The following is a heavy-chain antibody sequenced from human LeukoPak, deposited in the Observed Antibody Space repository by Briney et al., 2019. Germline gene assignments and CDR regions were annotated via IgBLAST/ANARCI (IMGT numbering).Heavy chain of an antibody. CDR2: ISGSGGST. V-gene: IGHV3-23*01. CDR3: AKDISPYSSSRAFDY. CDR1: GFTFSSYA. Sequence: PGGSLRLSCAASGFTFSSYAMSWVRQAPGKGLVWVSAISGSGGSTYYADSMKGRFTISRDNSKNTLYLQMNSLRAEDTAVYYCAKDISPYSSSRAFDYWGQGTLVTVSS. D-gene: IGHD6-13*01. J-gene: IGHJ4*02.